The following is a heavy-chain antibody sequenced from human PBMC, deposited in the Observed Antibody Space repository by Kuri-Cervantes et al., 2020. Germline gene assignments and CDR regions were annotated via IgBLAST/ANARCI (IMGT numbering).Heavy chain of an antibody. Sequence: GESLKISCAASGFTFSSYSMNWVRQAPGKGLEWVSSISSSSSYIYYADSVKGRFTISRDNAKNSLYPQMNSLRAEDTAVYYCARGRIRGGYYGDYVISRAFDIWGQGTMVTVSS. CDR3: ARGRIRGGYYGDYVISRAFDI. D-gene: IGHD4-17*01. V-gene: IGHV3-21*01. CDR1: GFTFSSYS. CDR2: ISSSSSYI. J-gene: IGHJ3*02.